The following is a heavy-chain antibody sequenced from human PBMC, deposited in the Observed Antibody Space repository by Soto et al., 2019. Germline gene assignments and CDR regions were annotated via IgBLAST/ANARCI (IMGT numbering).Heavy chain of an antibody. CDR3: AREISSSWYNNWFDP. D-gene: IGHD6-13*01. CDR2: ISSSGSTI. Sequence: GGSLRLSFAASGFTFSSYEMNWVRQAPGKGLEWVSYISSSGSTIYYADSVKGRFTISRDNAKNSLYLQMNSLRAEDTAVYYCAREISSSWYNNWFDPWGQGTLVTVSS. J-gene: IGHJ5*02. V-gene: IGHV3-48*03. CDR1: GFTFSSYE.